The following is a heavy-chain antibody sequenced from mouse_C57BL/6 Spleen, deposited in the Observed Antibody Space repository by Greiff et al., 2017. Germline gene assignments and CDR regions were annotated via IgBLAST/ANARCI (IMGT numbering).Heavy chain of an antibody. CDR2: IDPENGDT. CDR1: GFNIKDDY. V-gene: IGHV14-4*01. D-gene: IGHD1-1*01. Sequence: VQLKQSGAELVRPGASVKLSCTASGFNIKDDYMHWVKQRPEQGLEWIGWIDPENGDTEYASKFQGKATITADTSSNTAYLQLSSLTSEDTAVYYCTYCPYGSAMDYWGQGTSVTVSS. J-gene: IGHJ4*01. CDR3: TYCPYGSAMDY.